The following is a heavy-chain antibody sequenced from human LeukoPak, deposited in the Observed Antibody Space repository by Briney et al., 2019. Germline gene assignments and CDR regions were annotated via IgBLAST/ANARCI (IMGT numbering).Heavy chain of an antibody. D-gene: IGHD3-10*01. CDR3: AREVRGVIGYYYMDV. V-gene: IGHV4-4*02. Sequence: SGTLSLTCAVSGGSISSSNWWSWVRQPPGKGLEWIGEIYHSGSTNYNPSLKSRVTISVDKSKNQFSLKLSSVTAADTAVYYCAREVRGVIGYYYMDVWGKGTTVTVSS. J-gene: IGHJ6*03. CDR1: GGSISSSNW. CDR2: IYHSGST.